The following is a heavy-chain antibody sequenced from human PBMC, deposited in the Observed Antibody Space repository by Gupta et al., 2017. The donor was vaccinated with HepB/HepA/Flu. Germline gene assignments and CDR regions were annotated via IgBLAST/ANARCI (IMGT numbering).Heavy chain of an antibody. Sequence: EVQLVASGGGCFQPGGSLRLSCAAAGFTFSDYWMNGVRQTPGKGLEWVATIKQEGGETYYVDSVKGRFTISRDNAKNSMYVQMNSLRVDDTAVYYCARGTNTIPGMDVWGQGTTVTVSS. D-gene: IGHD3-3*01. CDR3: ARGTNTIPGMDV. CDR2: IKQEGGET. CDR1: GFTFSDYW. J-gene: IGHJ6*02. V-gene: IGHV3-7*01.